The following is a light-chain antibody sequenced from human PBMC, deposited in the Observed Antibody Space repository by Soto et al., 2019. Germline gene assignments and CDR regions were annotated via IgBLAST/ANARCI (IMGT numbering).Light chain of an antibody. J-gene: IGKJ2*01. V-gene: IGKV1-39*01. Sequence: DIQMTQSPSSLSASVGDRVTITCRASQSIITYLNWYQQKPGKAPKLLIYAASSVQSGVPSRFSGSGSGTDFTLTISSLQPEDFATYYCKQSYRRPYTFGQGTKLDIK. CDR3: KQSYRRPYT. CDR1: QSIITY. CDR2: AAS.